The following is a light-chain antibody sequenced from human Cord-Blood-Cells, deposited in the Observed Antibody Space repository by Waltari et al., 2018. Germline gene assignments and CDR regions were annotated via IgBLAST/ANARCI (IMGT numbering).Light chain of an antibody. CDR1: QSVSSN. CDR2: GAS. V-gene: IGKV3-15*01. CDR3: QQYNNWWT. Sequence: EIVMTQSQAPLSVSPGERATLSCRSSQSVSSNLAWYQQKPGQAPRLLIYGASTSATGIPARFSGSGSGTEFTLTISSLQSEDFAVYYCQQYNNWWTFVQGTKVEIK. J-gene: IGKJ1*01.